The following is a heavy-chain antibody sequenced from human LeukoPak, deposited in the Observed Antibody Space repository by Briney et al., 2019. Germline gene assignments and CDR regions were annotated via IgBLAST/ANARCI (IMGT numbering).Heavy chain of an antibody. V-gene: IGHV1-8*01. CDR3: ASTLGYCSGGSCSDY. Sequence: ASVKVSCKASGYTFTSYDINWMRQATGQGLEWMGWMNPNSGNTGYAQKFQGRVTMTRNTSISTAYMELSSLRSEDTAVYYCASTLGYCSGGSCSDYWGQGTLVTVSS. J-gene: IGHJ4*02. CDR2: MNPNSGNT. D-gene: IGHD2-15*01. CDR1: GYTFTSYD.